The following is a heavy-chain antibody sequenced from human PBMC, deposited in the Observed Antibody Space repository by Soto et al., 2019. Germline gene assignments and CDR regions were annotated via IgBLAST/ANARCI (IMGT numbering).Heavy chain of an antibody. V-gene: IGHV4-61*08. CDR3: ARLHGYCISSSCHGHYAMDV. J-gene: IGHJ6*02. Sequence: SETLSLTCTVSGGSISSGGYYWSWIRQPPGKGLEWIGYIYYSGSTNYNPSLKSRVTISVDTSKNQFSLKVTSVTAADTAVYYCARLHGYCISSSCHGHYAMDVWGQGTTVTVSS. D-gene: IGHD2-2*01. CDR1: GGSISSGGYY. CDR2: IYYSGST.